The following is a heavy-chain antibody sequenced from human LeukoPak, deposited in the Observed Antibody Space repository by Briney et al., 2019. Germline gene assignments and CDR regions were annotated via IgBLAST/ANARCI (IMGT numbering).Heavy chain of an antibody. J-gene: IGHJ5*02. CDR1: GYTFTSYG. V-gene: IGHV1-18*01. D-gene: IGHD6-19*01. CDR3: ARGRLTGIAVAGTWFDP. CDR2: ISAHNGNT. Sequence: ASVKVSCKASGYTFTSYGISWVRQAPGQGLEWMGWISAHNGNTNYAQKLQGRVTMTTDTSTSTAYMELRSLRSDDTAVYYCARGRLTGIAVAGTWFDPWGQGTLVTVSS.